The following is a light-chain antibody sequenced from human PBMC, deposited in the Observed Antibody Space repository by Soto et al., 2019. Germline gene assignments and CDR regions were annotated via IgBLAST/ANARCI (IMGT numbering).Light chain of an antibody. CDR3: AAWEGSLNGGV. Sequence: QSVLTQPPSASGTPGQRVTISCSGSSSNVGSNTVNWYQQLPGTAPKLLIYSNNQRPSVVADRFSGSKSGTTASLAISGLQSEYGDDYYGAAWEGSLNGGVFVGGTK. J-gene: IGLJ3*02. V-gene: IGLV1-44*01. CDR2: SNN. CDR1: SSNVGSNT.